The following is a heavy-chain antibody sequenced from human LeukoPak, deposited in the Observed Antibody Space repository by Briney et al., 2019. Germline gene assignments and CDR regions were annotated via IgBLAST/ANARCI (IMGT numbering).Heavy chain of an antibody. V-gene: IGHV4-59*12. Sequence: PSETLSLTCTVSGGSISSYYWSWIRQPPGKGLEWIGYIYHSGSTYYNPSLKSRVTISVDRSKNQFSLKLSSVTAADTAVYYCARGGRMVRGVPPYFDYWGQGTLVTVSS. J-gene: IGHJ4*02. CDR1: GGSISSYY. CDR3: ARGGRMVRGVPPYFDY. D-gene: IGHD3-10*01. CDR2: IYHSGST.